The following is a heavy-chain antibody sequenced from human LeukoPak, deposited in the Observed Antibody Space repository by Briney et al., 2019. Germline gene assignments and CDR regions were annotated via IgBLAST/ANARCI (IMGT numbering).Heavy chain of an antibody. CDR2: ISYDGGNK. J-gene: IGHJ5*02. CDR1: GFTFSSYG. D-gene: IGHD2-8*01. V-gene: IGHV3-30*03. CDR3: ARDFRYCSNGVCINWFDP. Sequence: PGGSLRLSCAASGFTFSSYGMHWVRQAPGKGLEWVAVISYDGGNKYYADFVKGRFTISRDNSKNTLYLQMNSLRSEDTAVYYCARDFRYCSNGVCINWFDPWGQGTLVTVSS.